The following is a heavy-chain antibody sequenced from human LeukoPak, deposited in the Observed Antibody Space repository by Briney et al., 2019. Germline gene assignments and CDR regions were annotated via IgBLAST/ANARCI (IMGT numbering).Heavy chain of an antibody. CDR2: VYHSGST. J-gene: IGHJ5*02. D-gene: IGHD1-26*01. CDR1: GGSISSSNW. CDR3: ARSRAFNSGAFDP. V-gene: IGHV4-4*02. Sequence: PSETLSLTCAVSGGSISSSNWWSWVRPPPGKGLEWIGEVYHSGSTNYNPSLKSRVTISVDTSKNQFSLRLNSVTAADTAVYYCARSRAFNSGAFDPWGQGSLVTVSS.